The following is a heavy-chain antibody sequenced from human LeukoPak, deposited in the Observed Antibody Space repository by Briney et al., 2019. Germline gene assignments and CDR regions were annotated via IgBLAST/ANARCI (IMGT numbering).Heavy chain of an antibody. D-gene: IGHD3-10*01. CDR1: GYTFTSYG. CDR3: ARDNGSGSYYSDY. V-gene: IGHV1-2*04. CDR2: INPNSGGT. J-gene: IGHJ4*02. Sequence: ASVKVSCKASGYTFTSYGISWVRQAPGQGLEWMGWINPNSGGTNYAQKFQGWVTMTRDTSISTAYMELSRLRSDDTAVYYCARDNGSGSYYSDYWGQGTLVTVSS.